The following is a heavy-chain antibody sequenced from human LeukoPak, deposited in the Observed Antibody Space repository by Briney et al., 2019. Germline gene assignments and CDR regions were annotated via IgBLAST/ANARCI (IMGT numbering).Heavy chain of an antibody. J-gene: IGHJ4*02. Sequence: SGTLSLTCAVSGASISSNWWNWVRQPPGKGLEWIGEIHHSGSANYNPSLKSPVTISLDTSENHFSLRLSSVTAADTAVYYCAREVSRTGNFDYWGQGTLVTVSS. D-gene: IGHD3/OR15-3a*01. CDR2: IHHSGSA. V-gene: IGHV4-4*02. CDR1: GASISSNW. CDR3: AREVSRTGNFDY.